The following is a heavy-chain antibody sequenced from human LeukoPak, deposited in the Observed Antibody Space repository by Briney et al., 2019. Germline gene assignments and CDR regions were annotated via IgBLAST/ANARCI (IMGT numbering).Heavy chain of an antibody. CDR3: ARVLSGFGTYAFDI. CDR2: MNPNSGNT. V-gene: IGHV1-8*03. J-gene: IGHJ3*02. Sequence: APVKVSCKASGYTLTSYDINWVRQATGQGLEWMGWMNPNSGNTGYAQKFQGRVTITRNTSISTAYMELSSLRSEDTAVYYCARVLSGFGTYAFDIWGQGTMVTVSS. CDR1: GYTLTSYD. D-gene: IGHD3-10*01.